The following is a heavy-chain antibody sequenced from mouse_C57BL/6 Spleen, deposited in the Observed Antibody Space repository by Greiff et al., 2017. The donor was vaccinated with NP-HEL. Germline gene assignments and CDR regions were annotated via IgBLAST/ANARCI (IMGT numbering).Heavy chain of an antibody. CDR3: ARPRDYDEGFAY. J-gene: IGHJ3*01. D-gene: IGHD2-4*01. CDR2: IDPANGNT. Sequence: EVKLQESVAELVRPGASVKLSCTASGFNSKNTYMHWVKQRPEQGLEWIGRIDPANGNTKYAPKFQGKATITADTSSNTAYLQLSSLTSEDTAIYYCARPRDYDEGFAYWGQGTLVTVSA. CDR1: GFNSKNTY. V-gene: IGHV14-3*01.